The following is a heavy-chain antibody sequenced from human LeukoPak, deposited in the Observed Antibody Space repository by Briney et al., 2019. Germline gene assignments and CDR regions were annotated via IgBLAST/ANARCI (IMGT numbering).Heavy chain of an antibody. D-gene: IGHD5-12*01. CDR2: FDPEDGET. V-gene: IGHV1-24*01. J-gene: IGHJ6*02. CDR1: GYTLTELS. Sequence: ASVKVSCKVSGYTLTELSMHWVRQAPGKGLEWMGGFDPEDGETIYAQKFQGRVTMTEDTSTDTAYMELSSLRSDDTAVYYCARDIVATPYYYYGMDVWGQGTTVTVSS. CDR3: ARDIVATPYYYYGMDV.